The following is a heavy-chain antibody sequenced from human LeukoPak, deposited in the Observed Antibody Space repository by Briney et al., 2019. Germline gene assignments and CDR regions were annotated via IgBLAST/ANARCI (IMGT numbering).Heavy chain of an antibody. CDR1: DASISNYY. J-gene: IGHJ5*02. CDR3: ARDLSTGTTVYWFDP. D-gene: IGHD1-1*01. V-gene: IGHV4-4*07. Sequence: SETLSLTCTVSDASISNYYWNWIRKPAGKGLEWIGRIYSSGSTNYNPSLKSPVTMSVDTSKNQFSLKLTSVTAADTAVYYCARDLSTGTTVYWFDPWGQGTLVTVSS. CDR2: IYSSGST.